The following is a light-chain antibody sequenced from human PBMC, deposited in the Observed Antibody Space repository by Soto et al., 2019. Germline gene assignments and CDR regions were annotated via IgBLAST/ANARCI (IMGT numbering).Light chain of an antibody. J-gene: IGKJ3*01. CDR1: QDISNY. V-gene: IGKV1-33*01. CDR3: QQYDTLPPT. CDR2: DAS. Sequence: DIQMTQSSSSLSASVGDRVTITCQASQDISNYLNWYQQKPGKAPKLLMSDASILETGVPSRFSGSGSGTDFTFTISGLQPEDIATYYCQQYDTLPPTFGPGTKVDLK.